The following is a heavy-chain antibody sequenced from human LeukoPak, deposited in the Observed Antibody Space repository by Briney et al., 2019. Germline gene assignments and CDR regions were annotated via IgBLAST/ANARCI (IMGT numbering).Heavy chain of an antibody. Sequence: SETLSLTCTVSGGSISSYYWSWIRQPPGKGLEWIGYIYYTGSTTYNPSLKSRVTLSVDTSKNQFSLKLSSVTAADTAVYYCAREQGPYYYDSSGYYPWGQGTLVTVSS. CDR3: AREQGPYYYDSSGYYP. CDR1: GGSISSYY. D-gene: IGHD3-22*01. CDR2: IYYTGST. V-gene: IGHV4-59*12. J-gene: IGHJ5*02.